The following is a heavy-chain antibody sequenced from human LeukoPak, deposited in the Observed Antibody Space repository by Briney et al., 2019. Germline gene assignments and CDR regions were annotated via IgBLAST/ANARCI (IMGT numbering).Heavy chain of an antibody. CDR3: ARDLSVAGTTGDY. CDR2: INPNSGGT. D-gene: IGHD6-19*01. CDR1: GGTFSSYA. J-gene: IGHJ4*02. V-gene: IGHV1-2*02. Sequence: ASVKVSCKASGGTFSSYAISWVRQAPGQGLEWMGWINPNSGGTNYAQKFQGRVTMTRDTSISTAYMELSRLRSDDTAVYYCARDLSVAGTTGDYWGQGTLVTVSS.